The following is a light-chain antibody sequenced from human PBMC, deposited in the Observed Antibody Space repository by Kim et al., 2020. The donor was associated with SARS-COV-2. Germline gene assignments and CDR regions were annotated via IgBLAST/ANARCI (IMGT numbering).Light chain of an antibody. CDR1: QSVSRSY. CDR3: HQYGSSYT. V-gene: IGKV3-20*01. CDR2: GAS. Sequence: SFSPGERATLSCRASQSVSRSYLAWYQQKPGQAPRLLISGASSRATGIPDRFTGSGSGTDFTLTISRLEPGDSAVYYCHQYGSSYTFGQGSKLEI. J-gene: IGKJ2*01.